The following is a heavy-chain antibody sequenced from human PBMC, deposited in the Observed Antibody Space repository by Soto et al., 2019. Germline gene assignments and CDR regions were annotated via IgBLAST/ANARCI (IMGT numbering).Heavy chain of an antibody. CDR2: INPNGGGR. CDR3: ARGSVGPTTDFDY. CDR1: GYAFTGFH. Sequence: QVQLVQSGAEVKQPGASVKVSCKASGYAFTGFHIHWVRQAPGQGLEWMGWINPNGGGRNYAQKFQGWVTMTRDTXIRTAYMELSRLKSDDTAVYYCARGSVGPTTDFDYWGQGTLVTVSS. J-gene: IGHJ4*02. D-gene: IGHD1-26*01. V-gene: IGHV1-2*04.